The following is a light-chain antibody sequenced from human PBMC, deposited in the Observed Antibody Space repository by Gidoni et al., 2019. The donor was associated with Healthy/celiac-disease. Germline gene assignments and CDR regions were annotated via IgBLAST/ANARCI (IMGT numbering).Light chain of an antibody. Sequence: DIQMTQYPSSLSASVGDRVTITCRASQSISNYLNWYQQKPGKAPKLLIYAASSLQSGVPSRFSGSGSGTDFTLTISSLQPEDFATYYCQQNYSTPRTFXXXTKVEIK. CDR3: QQNYSTPRT. J-gene: IGKJ1*01. CDR2: AAS. V-gene: IGKV1-39*01. CDR1: QSISNY.